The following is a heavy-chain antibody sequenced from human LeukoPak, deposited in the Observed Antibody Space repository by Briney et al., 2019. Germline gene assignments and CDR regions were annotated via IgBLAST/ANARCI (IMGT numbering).Heavy chain of an antibody. D-gene: IGHD5-18*01. V-gene: IGHV4-59*01. J-gene: IGHJ4*02. CDR3: AREVAEIQLFDY. Sequence: PSETLSLTCTVSGGSISSYYWSWIRQPPGKGLEWIGTIYYSGSTKNNPSLKSRVTISVDTSKNQFSLKLSSVTAADTAVYYCAREVAEIQLFDYWGQGTLVTVSS. CDR1: GGSISSYY. CDR2: IYYSGST.